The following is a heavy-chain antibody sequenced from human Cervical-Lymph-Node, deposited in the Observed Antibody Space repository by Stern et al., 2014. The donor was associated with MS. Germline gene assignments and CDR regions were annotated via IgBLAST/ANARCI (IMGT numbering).Heavy chain of an antibody. V-gene: IGHV3-33*01. CDR1: GFTFSNYG. CDR3: ARGNWNYEGMGY. J-gene: IGHJ4*02. Sequence: VQLLESGGGVVQPGRSLRLSCAASGFTFSNYGMHWVRQAPGKGLEWLAVIWYDGKKKYYADSGKGRFTISRDNSKNTLFLQMSSLTAEDTALYYCARGNWNYEGMGYWGQGTLVTVSS. CDR2: IWYDGKKK. D-gene: IGHD1-7*01.